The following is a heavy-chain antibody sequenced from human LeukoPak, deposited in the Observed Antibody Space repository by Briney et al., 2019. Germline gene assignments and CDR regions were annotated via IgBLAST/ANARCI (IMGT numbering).Heavy chain of an antibody. CDR2: ISGSSIYI. Sequence: GGSLRLSCAASGFTFSSYAMSWVRQAPGKGLEWVSSISGSSIYIYYADSVKGRFTISRDNAKNSLYLQMNSLRAEDTAVYYCARDPPYYDSSGYYYNYWGQGTLVTVSS. J-gene: IGHJ4*02. V-gene: IGHV3-21*01. D-gene: IGHD3-22*01. CDR1: GFTFSSYA. CDR3: ARDPPYYDSSGYYYNY.